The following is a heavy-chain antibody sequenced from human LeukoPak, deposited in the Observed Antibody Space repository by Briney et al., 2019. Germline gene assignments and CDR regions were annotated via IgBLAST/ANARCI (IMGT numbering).Heavy chain of an antibody. J-gene: IGHJ4*02. CDR1: GFTFDDYG. CDR3: AKRGVVPAAFAY. CDR2: INWNGGST. Sequence: GPGGSLRLSCAASGFTFDDYGMSWVRQAPGKGLEWVSGINWNGGSTGYADSVKGRFTISRDNAKNSLYLQTNSLRAEDTAVYYCAKRGVVPAAFAYWGQGTLVTVSS. D-gene: IGHD2-2*01. V-gene: IGHV3-20*04.